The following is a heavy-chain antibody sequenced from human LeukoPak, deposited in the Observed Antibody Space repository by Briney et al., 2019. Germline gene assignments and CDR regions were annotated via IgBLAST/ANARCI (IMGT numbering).Heavy chain of an antibody. CDR1: GFTFTSHG. V-gene: IGHV3-30*18. J-gene: IGHJ4*02. D-gene: IGHD3-16*02. CDR2: ISYDGTNN. Sequence: PGRSLRLSCAASGFTFTSHGMHWVRQAPGKGLEWVALISYDGTNNYYADSVKGRFTISRDNSKNTLYLQMNSLRVEDTAVYYCAKEYYDFPLGSYPMHVWGQGTLVTVSS. CDR3: AKEYYDFPLGSYPMHV.